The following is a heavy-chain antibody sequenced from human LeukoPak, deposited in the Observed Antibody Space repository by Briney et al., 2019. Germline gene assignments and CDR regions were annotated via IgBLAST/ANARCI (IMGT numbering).Heavy chain of an antibody. CDR1: GGSFSGYY. Sequence: SETLSLTCAVYGGSFSGYYWSWIRQPPGKGLEWIGEINHSGSTNYNPSLKSRVTISVDTSKNQFSLKLSSVTAADTAVYYCARVPSYYDFWSGYSLYYFDYWGQGTLVTVSS. J-gene: IGHJ4*02. D-gene: IGHD3-3*01. V-gene: IGHV4-34*01. CDR2: INHSGST. CDR3: ARVPSYYDFWSGYSLYYFDY.